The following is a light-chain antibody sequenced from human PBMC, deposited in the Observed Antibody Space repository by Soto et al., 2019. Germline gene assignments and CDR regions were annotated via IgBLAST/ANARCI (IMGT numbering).Light chain of an antibody. CDR1: SSDVCSYDH. CDR3: ISYTGSSTSYV. CDR2: EVS. V-gene: IGLV2-14*01. Sequence: QSALTQPASVSGSPGQSITISCSGTSSDVCSYDHVAWYQQFPGKTPKLMIYEVSNRPSGVSSRFSGSKSGNTSSLTISGLQAEDEADYYCISYTGSSTSYVFGSGTKVTAL. J-gene: IGLJ1*01.